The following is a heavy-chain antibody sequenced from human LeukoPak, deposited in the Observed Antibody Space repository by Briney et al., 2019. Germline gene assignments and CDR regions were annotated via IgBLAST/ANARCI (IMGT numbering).Heavy chain of an antibody. CDR2: INGPSNNI. D-gene: IGHD3-3*01. Sequence: GGSLRLSCAASGFNFGDYFMSWIRQAPGKGLEWVAFINGPSNNIRYADSVEGRFTISRDNAKNSLYLQMNSLRAEDTAVYYCARGFGRFPYYDFWSVDYWGQGTLVTVSS. CDR1: GFNFGDYF. J-gene: IGHJ4*02. V-gene: IGHV3-11*06. CDR3: ARGFGRFPYYDFWSVDY.